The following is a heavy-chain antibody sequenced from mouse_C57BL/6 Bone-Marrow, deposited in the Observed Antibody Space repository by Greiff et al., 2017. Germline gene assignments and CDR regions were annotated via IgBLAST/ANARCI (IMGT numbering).Heavy chain of an antibody. CDR1: GFTFNTYA. D-gene: IGHD1-1*01. CDR2: IRSKSSNYAT. CDR3: VREGYYGSSSAMDY. Sequence: DVHLVESGGGLVQPKGSLKLSCAASGFTFNTYAIHWVRQAPGKGLEWVARIRSKSSNYATYYADSVKDRFTISRDDSQRMLYLQMNNLKTEDTAMYYCVREGYYGSSSAMDYWGQGTSVTVSS. V-gene: IGHV10-3*01. J-gene: IGHJ4*01.